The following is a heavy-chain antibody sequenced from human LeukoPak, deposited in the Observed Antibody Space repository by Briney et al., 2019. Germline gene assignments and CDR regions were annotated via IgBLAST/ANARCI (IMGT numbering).Heavy chain of an antibody. V-gene: IGHV4-39*01. CDR3: ARGLAYFDY. J-gene: IGHJ4*02. CDR2: IYYRGIT. CDR1: GGSISSSTDY. Sequence: SETLSLTCTVSGGSISSSTDYWGWIRQPPGKGLEWIGTIYYRGITYYNASSKSRVTISVDTSKNQFSLKLSSVTAADTAVYFCARGLAYFDYWGQGTLVTVSS.